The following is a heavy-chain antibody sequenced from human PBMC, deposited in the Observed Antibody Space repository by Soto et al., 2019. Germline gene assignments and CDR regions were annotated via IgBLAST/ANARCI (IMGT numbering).Heavy chain of an antibody. J-gene: IGHJ6*01. D-gene: IGHD1-1*01. CDR1: GGCLSVDY. CDR2: INSRRSS. CDR3: ARYDNKSSIYGVDV. V-gene: IGHV4-34*01. Sequence: SGTLSFTGVFRGGCLSVDYWSWIRQSPGKGLDLIGEINSRRSSDYNPFLKSRVTISIDASKNQFSLELSSVTAADTAIYYCARYDNKSSIYGVDVWGQGTTVTVSS.